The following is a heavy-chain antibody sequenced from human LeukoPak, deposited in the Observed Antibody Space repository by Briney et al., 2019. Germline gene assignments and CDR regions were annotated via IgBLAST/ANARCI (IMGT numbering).Heavy chain of an antibody. Sequence: ASVKVSCKASGYTFTSYDINWVRQATGQGREWVGWMNPNRGNTSYAQKFQGRVTITRNTSISTAYLELSSMSSEDTAASSCARVRAIYGGNSLGYWGQGTLVTVSS. CDR3: ARVRAIYGGNSLGY. CDR1: GYTFTSYD. V-gene: IGHV1-8*03. J-gene: IGHJ4*02. D-gene: IGHD4-23*01. CDR2: MNPNRGNT.